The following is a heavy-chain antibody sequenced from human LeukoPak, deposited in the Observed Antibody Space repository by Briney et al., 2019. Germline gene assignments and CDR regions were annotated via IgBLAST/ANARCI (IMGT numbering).Heavy chain of an antibody. CDR1: GGTFSSYA. D-gene: IGHD6-6*01. Sequence: SVKVSCKASGGTFSSYAISWVRQAPGQGLEWMGGIIPIFGTANYAQKFQGRVTITTDESTSTAYMELSSLRSEDTAVYYCARAPPYSSSSYYYYYYMDVWGKGTTVTVSS. CDR3: ARAPPYSSSSYYYYYYMDV. V-gene: IGHV1-69*05. J-gene: IGHJ6*03. CDR2: IIPIFGTA.